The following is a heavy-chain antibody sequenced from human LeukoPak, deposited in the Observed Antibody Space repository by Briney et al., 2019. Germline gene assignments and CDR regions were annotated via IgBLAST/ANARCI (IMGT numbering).Heavy chain of an antibody. CDR1: GYTFTSYD. Sequence: ASVKVSCKASGYTFTSYDINRVRQATGQGLEWMGWMNPNSGNTGYAQKFQGRVTITRNTSISTAYMELSSLRSEDTAFYYCARGVAVIPPNYSSGWYPTWGQGTLVTVSS. CDR3: ARGVAVIPPNYSSGWYPT. CDR2: MNPNSGNT. J-gene: IGHJ5*02. D-gene: IGHD6-19*01. V-gene: IGHV1-8*03.